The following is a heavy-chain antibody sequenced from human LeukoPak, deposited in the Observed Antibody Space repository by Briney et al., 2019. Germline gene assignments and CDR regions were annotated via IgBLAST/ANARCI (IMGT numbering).Heavy chain of an antibody. J-gene: IGHJ4*02. CDR3: ARNAMAVAGLFDY. Sequence: PSETLSLTCTVSGGSISSYYWSWIRQPPGKGLEWIGYIYYSGSTNYNPSLKSRVTISVDTSKNQFSLKLSSVTAADTAVYYCARNAMAVAGLFDYWGQGTLVTVSS. CDR2: IYYSGST. CDR1: GGSISSYY. D-gene: IGHD6-19*01. V-gene: IGHV4-59*08.